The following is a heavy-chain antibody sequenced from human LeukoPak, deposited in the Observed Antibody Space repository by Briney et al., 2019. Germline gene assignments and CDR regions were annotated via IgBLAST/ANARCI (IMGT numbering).Heavy chain of an antibody. CDR1: GYTFTAYY. Sequence: GASVKVSCKASGYTFTAYYMHWVRQAPGQGLEWMGWINPTSGGTNYAQKFQGRVTMTRDTSINTAYMELSRLRSDDTAIYYCAPLIQVARTYYFDYWGQGTLVTVSS. CDR2: INPTSGGT. V-gene: IGHV1-2*02. J-gene: IGHJ4*02. D-gene: IGHD2-15*01. CDR3: APLIQVARTYYFDY.